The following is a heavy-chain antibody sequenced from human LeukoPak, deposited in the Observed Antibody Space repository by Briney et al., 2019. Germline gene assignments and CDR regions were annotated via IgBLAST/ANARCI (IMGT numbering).Heavy chain of an antibody. V-gene: IGHV3-53*01. J-gene: IGHJ4*02. CDR3: ARAPNYGDYGGQ. Sequence: PGGSLRFSCAASGFTVSNNYMSWVRQAPGKRLEWVSLIYGGGTTYYADSVKGRFTISSDSSKNTLYLQMNSLRAEDTAVYYCARAPNYGDYGGQWGRGTLVTVSS. CDR1: GFTVSNNY. CDR2: IYGGGTT. D-gene: IGHD4-17*01.